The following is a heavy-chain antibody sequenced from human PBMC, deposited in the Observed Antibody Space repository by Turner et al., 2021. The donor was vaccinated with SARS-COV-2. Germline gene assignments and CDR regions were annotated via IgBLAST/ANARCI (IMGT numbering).Heavy chain of an antibody. Sequence: QVPLVQSWAAVKKPGSSLKVSCKASGVPFSSYAISWVRQAPGQGREWMGGSIPIFGTANYAKKFQGRVTITADESTSTAYMELSSLRSEDTAVYYCARARGVDYYDSSGQRFDPWGQGTLVTVSS. J-gene: IGHJ5*02. V-gene: IGHV1-69*01. CDR1: GVPFSSYA. CDR3: ARARGVDYYDSSGQRFDP. D-gene: IGHD3-22*01. CDR2: SIPIFGTA.